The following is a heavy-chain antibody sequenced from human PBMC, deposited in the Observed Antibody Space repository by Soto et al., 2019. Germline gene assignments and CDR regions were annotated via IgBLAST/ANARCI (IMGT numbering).Heavy chain of an antibody. V-gene: IGHV4-30-4*01. CDR3: ATCSGDCFFDN. J-gene: IGHJ4*02. D-gene: IGHD2-21*02. Sequence: SETLSLTCSVSGGSLSSYDYYWSWVRQSPGKGLEWIGYIFYTGFTYSNPSLESRVTMSVDTSKNQFSLTLTSVTAADTAVYYCATCSGDCFFDNWGQGTPVTVSS. CDR1: GGSLSSYDYY. CDR2: IFYTGFT.